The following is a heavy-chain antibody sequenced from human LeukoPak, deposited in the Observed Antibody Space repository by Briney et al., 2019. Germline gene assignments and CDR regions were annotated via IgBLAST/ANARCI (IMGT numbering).Heavy chain of an antibody. Sequence: GGSLRLSCAASGFTFSSHWMSWVRQAPGKGLEWVANIKLDGSEKYYVDSVKGRFTISRDSAENSLYLQMNSLRAEDTAEYYCARSGYCSGGSCFYGMDVWGQGTTVTVSS. D-gene: IGHD2-15*01. CDR2: IKLDGSEK. V-gene: IGHV3-7*02. J-gene: IGHJ6*02. CDR3: ARSGYCSGGSCFYGMDV. CDR1: GFTFSSHW.